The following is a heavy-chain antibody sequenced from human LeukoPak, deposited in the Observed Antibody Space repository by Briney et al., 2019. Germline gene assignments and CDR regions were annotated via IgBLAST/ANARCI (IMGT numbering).Heavy chain of an antibody. J-gene: IGHJ4*02. D-gene: IGHD3-3*01. V-gene: IGHV4-59*12. Sequence: SETLSLTCTVSGGSISSYYWSWIRQPPGKGLEWLGYIYYSGSTYYNPSLKSRVTISVDTSKNQFSLKLSSVTAADTAVYYCARVLSAQHDFWSGSLGRIFDYWGQGTLVTVSS. CDR2: IYYSGST. CDR1: GGSISSYY. CDR3: ARVLSAQHDFWSGSLGRIFDY.